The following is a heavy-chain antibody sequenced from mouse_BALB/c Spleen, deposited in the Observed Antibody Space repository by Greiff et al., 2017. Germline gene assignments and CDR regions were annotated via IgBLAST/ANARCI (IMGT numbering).Heavy chain of an antibody. CDR2: IYPGDGDT. D-gene: IGHD2-2*01. J-gene: IGHJ2*01. Sequence: VQLQQSGAELARPGASVKLSCKASGYTFTSYWMQWVKQRPGQGLEWIGAIYPGDGDTRYTQKFKGKATLTADKSSSTAYMQLSSLASEDSAVYYCARGGYNYFDYWGQGTTLTVSS. V-gene: IGHV1-87*01. CDR1: GYTFTSYW. CDR3: ARGGYNYFDY.